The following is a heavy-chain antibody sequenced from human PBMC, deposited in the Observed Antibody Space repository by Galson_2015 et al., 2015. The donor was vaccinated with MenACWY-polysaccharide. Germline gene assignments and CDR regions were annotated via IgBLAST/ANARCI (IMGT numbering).Heavy chain of an antibody. CDR2: ISSSGSTI. D-gene: IGHD5-12*01. J-gene: IGHJ4*02. V-gene: IGHV3-11*01. Sequence: SLRLSCAASGFTFSDYYMSWIRQAPGKGLEWVSYISSSGSTIYYADSVKGRFTISRDNAKNSLYLQMNSLRAEDTAVYYCARDPRGFTAHPNFDYWGQGTLVTVSS. CDR1: GFTFSDYY. CDR3: ARDPRGFTAHPNFDY.